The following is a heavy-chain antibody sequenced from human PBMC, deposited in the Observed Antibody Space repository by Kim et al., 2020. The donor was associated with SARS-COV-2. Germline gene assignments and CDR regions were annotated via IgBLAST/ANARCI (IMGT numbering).Heavy chain of an antibody. CDR1: GFTFSSYA. D-gene: IGHD3-22*01. CDR2: ISGSGGST. V-gene: IGHV3-23*01. J-gene: IGHJ4*02. Sequence: GGSLRLSCAASGFTFSSYAMSWVRQAPGKGLEWVSAISGSGGSTYYADSVKGRFTISRDNSKNTLYLQMNSLRAEDTAVYYCAKDIGDSSGSRGIDYWGQGTLVTVSS. CDR3: AKDIGDSSGSRGIDY.